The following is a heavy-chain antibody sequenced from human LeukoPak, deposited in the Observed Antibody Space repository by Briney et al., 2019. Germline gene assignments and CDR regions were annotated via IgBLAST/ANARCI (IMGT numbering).Heavy chain of an antibody. CDR2: IGGSSSSM. Sequence: GGSLRLSCAASGFTFSSYSMNWVRQAPGKGLEWVSSIGGSSSSMYYADSVKGRFTISRDNAKNSLYLQMISLRAEDTAVYYCAREREESFDYWGQGTLVTVSS. J-gene: IGHJ4*02. CDR3: AREREESFDY. V-gene: IGHV3-21*06. D-gene: IGHD1-26*01. CDR1: GFTFSSYS.